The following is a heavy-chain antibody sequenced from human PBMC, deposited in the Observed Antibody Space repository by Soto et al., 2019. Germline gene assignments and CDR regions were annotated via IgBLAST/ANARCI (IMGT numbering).Heavy chain of an antibody. CDR3: ARWVSPTNSSSSPAPYGMDV. J-gene: IGHJ6*02. Sequence: VASVKVSCKASGYTFTGYYMHWVRQAPGQGLEWMGWINPNSGGTDYAQKFQGRVTMTRDTPISTAYMELSRLRSDDTAVYYCARWVSPTNSSSSPAPYGMDVWGQGTTVTVSS. CDR2: INPNSGGT. V-gene: IGHV1-2*02. D-gene: IGHD6-6*01. CDR1: GYTFTGYY.